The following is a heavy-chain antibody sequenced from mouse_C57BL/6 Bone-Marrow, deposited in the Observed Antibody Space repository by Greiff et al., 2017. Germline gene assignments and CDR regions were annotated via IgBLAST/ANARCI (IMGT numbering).Heavy chain of an antibody. CDR3: ARVGPY. V-gene: IGHV5-4*03. CDR2: ISDGGSYT. Sequence: EVMLVESGGGLVKPGGSLKLSCAASGFTFSSYAMSWVRQTPEKRLEWVATISDGGSYTYYPDNVKGRFTISRDNAKNNLYLQMSHLKSEDTAMYYCARVGPYWGQGTLVTVSA. J-gene: IGHJ3*01. CDR1: GFTFSSYA.